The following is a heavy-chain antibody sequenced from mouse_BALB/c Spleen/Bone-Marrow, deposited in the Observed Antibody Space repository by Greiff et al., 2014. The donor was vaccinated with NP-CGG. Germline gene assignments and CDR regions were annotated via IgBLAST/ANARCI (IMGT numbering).Heavy chain of an antibody. D-gene: IGHD2-3*01. Sequence: EVQLVESGGGLVQPGGSLKLSCAASGFTFSSYTMSWVRQTPEKRLEWVAYISNGGGSTYYPDTVKGRFTISRDNAKNTLYLQMSSLKSEDTAMYYCARRGWSRGGDYWGQGTSVTVSS. J-gene: IGHJ4*01. CDR3: ARRGWSRGGDY. CDR2: ISNGGGST. CDR1: GFTFSSYT. V-gene: IGHV5-12-2*01.